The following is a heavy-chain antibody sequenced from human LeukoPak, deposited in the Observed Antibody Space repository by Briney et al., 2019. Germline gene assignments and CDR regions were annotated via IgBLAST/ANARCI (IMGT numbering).Heavy chain of an antibody. J-gene: IGHJ4*02. CDR1: GGSFSGYY. CDR2: INHSGSA. CDR3: ARVPKPNSFGGNSVNYYFDY. D-gene: IGHD4-23*01. V-gene: IGHV4-34*01. Sequence: SETLSLTCAVYGGSFSGYYWSWIRQPPGKGLEWIGEINHSGSANYNPSLKSRVTISVDTSKNQLSLKLSSVTAADTAVYYCARVPKPNSFGGNSVNYYFDYWGQGTLVTVSS.